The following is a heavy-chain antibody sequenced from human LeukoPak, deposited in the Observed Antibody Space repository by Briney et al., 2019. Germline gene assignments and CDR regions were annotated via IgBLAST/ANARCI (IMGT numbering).Heavy chain of an antibody. V-gene: IGHV4-38-2*02. J-gene: IGHJ5*02. D-gene: IGHD6-13*01. CDR3: ASSRGWFDP. CDR1: GYSISSGYY. CDR2: IYSSGNT. Sequence: TSETLSLTCTVSGYSISSGYYWGWIRQPPGKGLEWIGSIYSSGNTYYNPSLKSRVIILIDTAKNHFSLNLSSVTAADTAVYYCASSRGWFDPWGQGTLVTVSS.